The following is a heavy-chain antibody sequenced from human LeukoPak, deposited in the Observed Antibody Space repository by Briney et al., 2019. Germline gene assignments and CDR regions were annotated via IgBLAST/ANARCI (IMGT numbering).Heavy chain of an antibody. D-gene: IGHD5-18*01. CDR1: GFTFSSYG. Sequence: GRSLRLSCAASGFTFSSYGMHWGRQAPGTGLERVAVISYDGSNKYYADSVKGRFTISRDNSKNTLYLQMNSLRAEDTAVYYCAKDWIRGLDYWGQGTLVTVSS. J-gene: IGHJ4*02. CDR3: AKDWIRGLDY. V-gene: IGHV3-30*18. CDR2: ISYDGSNK.